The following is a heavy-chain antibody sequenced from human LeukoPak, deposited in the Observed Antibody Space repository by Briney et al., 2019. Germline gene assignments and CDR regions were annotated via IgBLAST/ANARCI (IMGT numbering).Heavy chain of an antibody. CDR2: IYTEGTT. D-gene: IGHD3-16*01. CDR1: GFSFSKYW. Sequence: GGSLRLSCAASGFSFSKYWMHWVRQTPGEGLVWVSVIYTEGTTYYADSVKGRFIISGDNSKNTVYLQMNSLRVEDTAVYYCASEGDWGQGTLVTVSS. V-gene: IGHV3-66*02. CDR3: ASEGD. J-gene: IGHJ4*02.